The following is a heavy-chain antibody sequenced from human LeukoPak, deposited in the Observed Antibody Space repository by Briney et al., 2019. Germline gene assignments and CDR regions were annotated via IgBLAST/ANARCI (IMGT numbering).Heavy chain of an antibody. CDR1: GGSFSDYS. CDR2: INHSGST. V-gene: IGHV4-34*01. CDR3: ARGQALEVVVPAAMLAEYFQH. J-gene: IGHJ1*01. D-gene: IGHD2-2*01. Sequence: SETLSLTCAVYGGSFSDYSWSWIRQPPGKGLEWIGEINHSGSTNYNPSLKSRVTISVDTSKNQFSLKLSSVTAADTAVYYCARGQALEVVVPAAMLAEYFQHWGQGTLVTVSS.